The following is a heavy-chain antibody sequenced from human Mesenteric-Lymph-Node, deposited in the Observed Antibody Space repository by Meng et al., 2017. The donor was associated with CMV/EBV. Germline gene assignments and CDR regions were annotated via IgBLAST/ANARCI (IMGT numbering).Heavy chain of an antibody. V-gene: IGHV4-39*07. CDR1: GGSISSSSYY. Sequence: QLQLQGSGPGLVKPSETLSLTCPVYGGSISSSSYYWGWIRQPPGKGLEWIGSIYYSGSTYYNPSLKSRVTISVDTSKNQFSLKLSSVTAADTAVYYCARDGDYYDSSGYNPFDYWGQGTLVTVSS. CDR3: ARDGDYYDSSGYNPFDY. CDR2: IYYSGST. D-gene: IGHD3-22*01. J-gene: IGHJ4*02.